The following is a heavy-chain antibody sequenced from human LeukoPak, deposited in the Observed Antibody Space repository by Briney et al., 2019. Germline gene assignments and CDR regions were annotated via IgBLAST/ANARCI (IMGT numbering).Heavy chain of an antibody. CDR1: GVSISSSNSY. J-gene: IGHJ5*02. D-gene: IGHD3-22*01. Sequence: SETLSLTCTVSGVSISSSNSYWGWIRQPPGKGLEWIGSIYYSGNTYYNASLKSQVSISIDTSKNQFSLRLTSVTAADTAVYYCARPYDSSGYYYLWGQGTLVTVSS. V-gene: IGHV4-39*01. CDR3: ARPYDSSGYYYL. CDR2: IYYSGNT.